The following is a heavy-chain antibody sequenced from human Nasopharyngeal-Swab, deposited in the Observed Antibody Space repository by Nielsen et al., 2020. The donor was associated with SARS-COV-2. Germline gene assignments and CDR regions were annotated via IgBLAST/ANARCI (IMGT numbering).Heavy chain of an antibody. CDR3: ARDSDLYYFDY. V-gene: IGHV3-20*01. CDR1: GFTFDDYG. D-gene: IGHD3-3*01. J-gene: IGHJ4*02. Sequence: GESLKISCAASGFTFDDYGMSWVRQAPGKGLEWVSGINWNGGCTGYADSVKGRFTISRDNAKNSLYLQMNSLRAEDTALYHCARDSDLYYFDYWGQGILVTVSS. CDR2: INWNGGCT.